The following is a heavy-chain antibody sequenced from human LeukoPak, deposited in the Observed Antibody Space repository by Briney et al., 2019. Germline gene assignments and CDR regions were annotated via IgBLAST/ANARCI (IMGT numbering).Heavy chain of an antibody. J-gene: IGHJ5*02. CDR3: ATVDLRGVSILWLDP. Sequence: PSGKGLVGMVYHSYSGSTNYNPSLKSRVTISVDTSKSQFSLKLSSVTAADTAVYKWATVDLRGVSILWLDPWGQRALVSVSS. V-gene: IGHV4-59*01. CDR2: HSYSGST. D-gene: IGHD2/OR15-2a*01.